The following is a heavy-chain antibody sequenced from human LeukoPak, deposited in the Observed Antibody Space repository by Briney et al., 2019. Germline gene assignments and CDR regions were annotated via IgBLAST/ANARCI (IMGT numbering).Heavy chain of an antibody. J-gene: IGHJ4*02. V-gene: IGHV4-59*01. Sequence: KPSETLSLTCTVSGGSMGTYFWSWIRQPPGKGPEWIGFISYSGTTNYNPSLKSRVTISVDTSKNQFSLKVNSMTAADTAVYYCARGGATSPPFLYGGQEPLVPVPS. CDR1: GGSMGTYF. D-gene: IGHD2/OR15-2a*01. CDR3: ARGGATSPPFLY. CDR2: ISYSGTT.